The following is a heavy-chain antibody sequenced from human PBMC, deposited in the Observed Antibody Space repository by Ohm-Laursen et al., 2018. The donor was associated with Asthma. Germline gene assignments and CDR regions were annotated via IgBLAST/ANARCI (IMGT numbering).Heavy chain of an antibody. CDR3: VRELVEMGTTEEVFDY. Sequence: GSLRLSCAASGFTFSDYYMSWIRQAPGKGLEWIAYIVSSGTTTHYADSVRGRFTIPRDNTKNSLFLHMDSLRGEDTAVYYCVRELVEMGTTEEVFDYWGQGTLVTVSS. V-gene: IGHV3-11*01. J-gene: IGHJ4*02. CDR1: GFTFSDYY. CDR2: IVSSGTTT. D-gene: IGHD5-24*01.